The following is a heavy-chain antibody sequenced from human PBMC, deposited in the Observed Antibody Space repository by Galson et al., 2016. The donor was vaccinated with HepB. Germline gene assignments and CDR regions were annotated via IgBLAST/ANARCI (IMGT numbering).Heavy chain of an antibody. CDR2: ITFSSSFM. Sequence: SLRLSCAASGFSFSSYSMNWVRQAPGKGLEWVSSITFSSSFMWYADSVKGRFTISRDNAKNSLYLQMNSLRAEGTAVYYCAAPLTGPDDYWGQGTLVTVSS. J-gene: IGHJ4*02. CDR1: GFSFSSYS. V-gene: IGHV3-21*01. D-gene: IGHD1-20*01. CDR3: AAPLTGPDDY.